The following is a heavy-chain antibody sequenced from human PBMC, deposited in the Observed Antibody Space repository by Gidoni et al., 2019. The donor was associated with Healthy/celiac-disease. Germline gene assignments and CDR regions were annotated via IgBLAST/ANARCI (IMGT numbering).Heavy chain of an antibody. CDR1: GFSFSCYW. CDR3: ARVGGRGGDCYFDY. D-gene: IGHD2-21*02. Sequence: EVQLVESGGGLVQPGGSLRLSCAASGFSFSCYWMSWVRPAPGKGREGVANRKKEGRGKYYVDSVKGRFNIPRDNTKNSCDRQRNSLRAEDTAVYYWARVGGRGGDCYFDYWGQGTLVTVSS. CDR2: RKKEGRGK. J-gene: IGHJ4*02. V-gene: IGHV3-7*01.